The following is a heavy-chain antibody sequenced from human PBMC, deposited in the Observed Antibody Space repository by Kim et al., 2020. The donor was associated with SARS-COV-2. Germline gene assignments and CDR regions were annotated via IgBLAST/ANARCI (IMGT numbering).Heavy chain of an antibody. Sequence: SETLSLTCTVYGGSFSGYYWSWIRQPPGKGLEWIGEINHSGSTNYNPSLKSRVTISVDTSKNQFSLKLSSVTAAATAVYYCARVRLLLPFCYYYGMDVWGQGTTVTVSS. CDR1: GGSFSGYY. V-gene: IGHV4-34*01. CDR2: INHSGST. CDR3: ARVRLLLPFCYYYGMDV. D-gene: IGHD3-22*01. J-gene: IGHJ6*02.